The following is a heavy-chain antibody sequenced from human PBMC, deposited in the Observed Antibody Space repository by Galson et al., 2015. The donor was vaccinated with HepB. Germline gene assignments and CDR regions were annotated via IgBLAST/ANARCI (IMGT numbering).Heavy chain of an antibody. V-gene: IGHV3-23*01. D-gene: IGHD4-17*01. J-gene: IGHJ6*02. Sequence: SLRLSCAASGFSFSSYAMSWVRQAPGKGLEWVSVISGSGGSTYYADSVKGRFNIFRDNSKNTLYLQMNSLRAEDTAVYYCAKGHLELYGAYYYGMDVWGQGTTVTVSS. CDR1: GFSFSSYA. CDR3: AKGHLELYGAYYYGMDV. CDR2: ISGSGGST.